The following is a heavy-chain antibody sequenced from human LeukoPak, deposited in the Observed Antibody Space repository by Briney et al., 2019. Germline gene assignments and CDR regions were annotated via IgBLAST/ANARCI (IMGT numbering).Heavy chain of an antibody. CDR2: IRQDGSAT. J-gene: IGHJ4*02. Sequence: GGSLRLSCAASGFTFTNYWMTWVRQAPGKGPEWVANIRQDGSATNYVDSVRGRFTIARDNTKNSLYLQMTSLRGEDTAVYYCASRAGKPGNTPWCFDYWGQGALVTVSS. CDR3: ASRAGKPGNTPWCFDY. V-gene: IGHV3-7*01. D-gene: IGHD1-7*01. CDR1: GFTFTNYW.